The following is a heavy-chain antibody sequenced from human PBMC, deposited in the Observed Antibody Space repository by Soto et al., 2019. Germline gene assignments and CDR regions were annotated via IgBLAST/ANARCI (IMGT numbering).Heavy chain of an antibody. Sequence: GGSLRLSCAASGFTFSSYAMHWVRQAPGKGLEWVAVISYDGSNKYYADSVKGRFTISRDNSKNTLYLQMNSLRAEDTAVYYCASPFFNPSGYDATPFDYWGQGTLVTVSS. V-gene: IGHV3-30-3*01. J-gene: IGHJ4*02. CDR1: GFTFSSYA. CDR3: ASPFFNPSGYDATPFDY. CDR2: ISYDGSNK. D-gene: IGHD5-12*01.